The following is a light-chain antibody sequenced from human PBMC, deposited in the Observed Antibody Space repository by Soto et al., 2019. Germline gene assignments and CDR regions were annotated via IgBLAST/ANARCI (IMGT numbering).Light chain of an antibody. Sequence: DIQMTQSPSSLSASVGDRITITCRASQSISFYLNWYQQKPGKAPKFLMYGASFLQSGVPSRFSGSGSGTEFTLTISSLQPDDFATYYCQHYNSYSEAFGQGTKVDIK. CDR3: QHYNSYSEA. J-gene: IGKJ1*01. CDR2: GAS. V-gene: IGKV1-5*01. CDR1: QSISFY.